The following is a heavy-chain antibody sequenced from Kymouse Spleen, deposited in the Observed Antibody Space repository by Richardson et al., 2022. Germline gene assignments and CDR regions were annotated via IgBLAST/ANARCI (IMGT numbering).Heavy chain of an antibody. J-gene: IGHJ6*02. CDR1: GGSISSSSYY. V-gene: IGHV4-39*01. Sequence: QLQLQESGPGLVKPSETLSLTCTVSGGSISSSSYYWGWIRQPPGKGLEWIGSIYYSGSTYYNPSLKSRVTISVDTSKNQFSLKLSSVTAADTAVYYCASYGSGSYYHYYYYYGMDVWGQGTTVTVSS. D-gene: IGHD3-10*01. CDR3: ASYGSGSYYHYYYYYGMDV. CDR2: IYYSGST.